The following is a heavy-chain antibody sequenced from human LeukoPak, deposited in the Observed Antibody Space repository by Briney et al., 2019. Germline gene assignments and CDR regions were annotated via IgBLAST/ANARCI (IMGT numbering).Heavy chain of an antibody. CDR3: ARDVRGSYADAFDI. CDR2: RNQDGSEK. CDR1: GFSFSSYW. V-gene: IGHV3-7*01. J-gene: IGHJ3*02. D-gene: IGHD1-26*01. Sequence: GGSLRLSCAASGFSFSSYWMSWVRQAPGKGLEWVANRNQDGSEKYYVDSVKGRFTISGDNAKNSLYLQMKSLRAEDTAVYYCARDVRGSYADAFDIWGQGTMVTVSS.